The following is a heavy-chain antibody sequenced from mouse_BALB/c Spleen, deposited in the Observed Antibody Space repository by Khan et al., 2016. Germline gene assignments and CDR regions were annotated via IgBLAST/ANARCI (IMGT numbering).Heavy chain of an antibody. CDR2: IFPGSGIT. CDR1: GYTFTDYY. J-gene: IGHJ4*01. Sequence: QVRLQQSGTELPRPGASVKLSCKASGYTFTDYYLHWVKQRTGQGLEWIGEIFPGSGITYYNEKFKGKASLTADTSSRTAYMQLSSLTSEDSAVYFCARSYYGYFAMDYWGHVASVTVSS. CDR3: ARSYYGYFAMDY. D-gene: IGHD1-2*01. V-gene: IGHV1-77*01.